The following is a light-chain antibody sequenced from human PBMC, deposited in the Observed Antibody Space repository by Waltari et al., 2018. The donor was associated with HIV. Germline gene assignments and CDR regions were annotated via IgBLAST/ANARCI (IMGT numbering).Light chain of an antibody. J-gene: IGLJ2*01. V-gene: IGLV2-8*01. CDR2: EVT. CDR1: NSDIGTYDY. Sequence: QSALPQPPSASGSPGPSVTLSCTGTNSDIGTYDYVSWYQQHPGKAPKLVISEVTKRPSGVSDRFSGSKSGNTAFLTVSGLQAEDEADYYCSSFANRDGFYVLFGGGTRLTVL. CDR3: SSFANRDGFYVL.